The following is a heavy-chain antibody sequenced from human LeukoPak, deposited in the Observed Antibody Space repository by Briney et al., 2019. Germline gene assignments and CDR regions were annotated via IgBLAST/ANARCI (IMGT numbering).Heavy chain of an antibody. J-gene: IGHJ4*02. CDR3: ARGRGFLPAASPFDY. D-gene: IGHD2-2*01. CDR1: GFGFSTYD. CDR2: INPKSNNT. Sequence: GASVKVSCKASGFGFSTYDINWVRQAAGQGLEWMGWINPKSNNTSFAQRFQGRVTMTTNTSINIAYMELGSLTSEDTAVYFCARGRGFLPAASPFDYWGQGTLVTVSS. V-gene: IGHV1-8*01.